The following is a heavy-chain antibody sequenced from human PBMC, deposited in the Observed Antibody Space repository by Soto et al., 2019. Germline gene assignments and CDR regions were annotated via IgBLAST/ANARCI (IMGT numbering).Heavy chain of an antibody. J-gene: IGHJ4*02. CDR3: AGKVDY. CDR1: GGSISSSSYY. V-gene: IGHV4-39*01. Sequence: PSETLCLTCTVSGGSISSSSYYWGWIRQPPGKGLEWIGSIYYSGSTYYNPSLKSRVTISVDTSRNQFSLKLTSVTAADTAVYYCAGKVDYWGQGTLVTVSS. CDR2: IYYSGST.